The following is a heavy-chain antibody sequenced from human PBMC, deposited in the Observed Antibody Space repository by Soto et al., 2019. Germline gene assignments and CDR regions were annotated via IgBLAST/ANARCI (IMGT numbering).Heavy chain of an antibody. Sequence: EWVAVISYGGSNTYYADSVKGRFTISRDNSNNTLYLQMHSLRAEDTAVYYCFFVSDGYHRDLHAFPTRRSSDL. J-gene: IGHJ2*01. D-gene: IGHD6-25*01. CDR2: ISYGGSNT. V-gene: IGHV3-30-3*01. CDR3: FFVSDGYHRDLHAFPTRRSSDL.